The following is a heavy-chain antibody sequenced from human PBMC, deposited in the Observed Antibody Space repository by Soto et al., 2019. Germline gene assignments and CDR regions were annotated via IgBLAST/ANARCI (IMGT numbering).Heavy chain of an antibody. V-gene: IGHV3-33*01. CDR1: GFTFSSYG. J-gene: IGHJ5*02. D-gene: IGHD1-1*01. CDR2: RWYDGSNK. CDR3: ARDRAARTGWFDP. Sequence: QVQLVESGGGVVQPGRSLRLSCAASGFTFSSYGMHWVRQAPGKGLEWVAVRWYDGSNKYYADSVKGRFTISRDNSKNTLYLQMNSLRAEDTAVYYCARDRAARTGWFDPWGQGTLVTVSS.